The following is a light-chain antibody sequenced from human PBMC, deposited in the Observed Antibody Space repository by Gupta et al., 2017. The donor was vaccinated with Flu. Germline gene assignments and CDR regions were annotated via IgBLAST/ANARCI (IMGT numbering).Light chain of an antibody. Sequence: GPPQPDSLSGSPGQSLTVSCTSTNTDISVSDRFSWYQQYPGKTPQFIIVDDDRRASGSSSRFSASKSGHTASLTISGLQSEDEADYYCGSYASGDIWVFGGGTKVTVL. CDR1: NTDISVSDR. J-gene: IGLJ3*02. V-gene: IGLV2-23*01. CDR2: DDD. CDR3: GSYASGDIWV.